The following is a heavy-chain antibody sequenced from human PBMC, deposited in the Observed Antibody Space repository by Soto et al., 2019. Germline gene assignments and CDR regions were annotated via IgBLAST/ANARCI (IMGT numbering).Heavy chain of an antibody. CDR2: ISAYNGNT. CDR3: ARNYYDSSGHYPLDY. D-gene: IGHD3-22*01. V-gene: IGHV1-18*01. Sequence: GASVKVSCKASGYTFTSYGISWVRQAPGQGLEWMGWISAYNGNTNYAQKLQGRVTMTTDTSTSTAYMELRSLRSDDTAVYYCARNYYDSSGHYPLDYWGQGTLVTVSS. CDR1: GYTFTSYG. J-gene: IGHJ4*02.